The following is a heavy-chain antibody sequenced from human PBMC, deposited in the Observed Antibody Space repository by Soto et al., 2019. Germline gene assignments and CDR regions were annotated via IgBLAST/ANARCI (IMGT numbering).Heavy chain of an antibody. CDR2: INAGNGNT. CDR1: GYTFTSYP. CDR3: ARAQHRIAAAGSALDI. V-gene: IGHV1-3*01. J-gene: IGHJ3*02. Sequence: SGKVSCKASGYTFTSYPMNWVRQAPGQRLEWMGWINAGNGNTKYSQKFQRRVTITRDTSASTDYMELRSLRSEDTALYYRARAQHRIAAAGSALDIWGQGTLVTVSS. D-gene: IGHD6-13*01.